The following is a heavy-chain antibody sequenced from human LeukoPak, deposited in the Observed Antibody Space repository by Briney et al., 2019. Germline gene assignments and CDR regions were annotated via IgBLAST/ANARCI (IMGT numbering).Heavy chain of an antibody. CDR3: ARDLGAASTNWFDP. Sequence: SQTLSLTCTVSGGSISSGDYYWSWIRQPPGKGLEWIGYIYYSGSTYYNPSLKGRVTISVDTSKNQFSLKLSSVTAADTAVYYCARDLGAASTNWFDPWGQGTLVTVSS. V-gene: IGHV4-30-4*01. D-gene: IGHD3-10*01. CDR2: IYYSGST. J-gene: IGHJ5*02. CDR1: GGSISSGDYY.